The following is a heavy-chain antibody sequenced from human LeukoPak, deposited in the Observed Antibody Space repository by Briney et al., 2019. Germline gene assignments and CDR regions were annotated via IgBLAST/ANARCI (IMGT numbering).Heavy chain of an antibody. CDR3: ATPLDYYDRSDSHQGGD. Sequence: GGSRRLSCAASGFTFSRHWMTWVRQAPGKGLGWVANIKHDGSEKNYVDSVKGRFTISRDNAKNSLYLQMNSLKAEDTAVYYCATPLDYYDRSDSHQGGDWGQGTLVTVSS. D-gene: IGHD3-22*01. J-gene: IGHJ4*02. V-gene: IGHV3-7*03. CDR1: GFTFSRHW. CDR2: IKHDGSEK.